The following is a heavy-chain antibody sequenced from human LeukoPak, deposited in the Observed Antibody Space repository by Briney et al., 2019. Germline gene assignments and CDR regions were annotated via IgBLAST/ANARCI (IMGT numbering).Heavy chain of an antibody. V-gene: IGHV3-23*01. CDR3: AKRGIYCSSWYCYFDY. D-gene: IGHD6-13*01. CDR1: GFTFSNYA. J-gene: IGHJ4*02. Sequence: GGSLRLSCAASGFTFSNYAMSWVRQAPGKGLEWVSAIRGSGGSTSYADSVKGRFTISRDNSKNTLYLQMNSLRAEDTAVYYCAKRGIYCSSWYCYFDYWGQGTLVTV. CDR2: IRGSGGST.